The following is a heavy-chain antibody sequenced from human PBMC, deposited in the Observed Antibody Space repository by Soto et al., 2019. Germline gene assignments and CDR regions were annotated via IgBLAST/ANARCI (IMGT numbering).Heavy chain of an antibody. Sequence: VQLVESGGGVVQPGRSLRLSCAASGFTFSDYAMHWVRQAPGKGLEWVAVVSHDGRNTHYADSVKGRFTTSRDSSTNTVSREMTSLRAEDTAVYYCAKGGRQWLVTSDFNYWGQGALVTVSS. D-gene: IGHD6-19*01. CDR2: VSHDGRNT. V-gene: IGHV3-30*18. CDR3: AKGGRQWLVTSDFNY. CDR1: GFTFSDYA. J-gene: IGHJ4*02.